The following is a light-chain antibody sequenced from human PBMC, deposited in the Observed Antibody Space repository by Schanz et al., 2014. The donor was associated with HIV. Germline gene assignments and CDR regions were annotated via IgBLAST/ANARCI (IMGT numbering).Light chain of an antibody. CDR3: NSYVGGNYVI. V-gene: IGLV2-8*01. Sequence: QSVLAQPASVSGSPGQSITISCTGTSNTVDNYNLVSWYQLHPGKAPKLMIFEVSKRPSGVPDRFSGSKSGNMASLTVSGLQADDEADYYCNSYVGGNYVIFGGGTKLTVL. CDR1: SNTVDNYNL. CDR2: EVS. J-gene: IGLJ2*01.